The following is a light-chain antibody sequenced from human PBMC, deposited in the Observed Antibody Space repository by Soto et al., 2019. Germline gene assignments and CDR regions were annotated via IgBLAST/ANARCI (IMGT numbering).Light chain of an antibody. Sequence: EIVLTQSPATLSLSPGERATLSCRASQSVSSSLAWFQQKPGQAPRLLIYDASNRATGVPARFSGSGSGTDFTLTISSLETEDFAVYYCQQRSSWVTFGGGTKVEIK. CDR3: QQRSSWVT. J-gene: IGKJ4*01. V-gene: IGKV3-11*01. CDR1: QSVSSS. CDR2: DAS.